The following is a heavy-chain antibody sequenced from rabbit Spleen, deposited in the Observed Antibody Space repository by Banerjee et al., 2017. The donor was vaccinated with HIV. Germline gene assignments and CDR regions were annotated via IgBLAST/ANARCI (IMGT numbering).Heavy chain of an antibody. V-gene: IGHV1S45*01. J-gene: IGHJ6*01. D-gene: IGHD6-1*01. CDR3: ARGIPYGFSGDAYPPYAMDL. CDR2: IFTASGNT. Sequence: QEQLVESGGGLVKPGASLTLTCTASGFDLSTNAICWVRQAPGKGLEWIACIFTASGNTYYTNWAMGRFTISKTSSTTVTLQMTSLTAADTATYFCARGIPYGFSGDAYPPYAMDLWGPGTLVTVS. CDR1: GFDLSTNA.